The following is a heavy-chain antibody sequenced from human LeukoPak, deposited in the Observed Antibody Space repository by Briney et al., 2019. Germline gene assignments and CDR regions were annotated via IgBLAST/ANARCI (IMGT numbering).Heavy chain of an antibody. D-gene: IGHD2-21*02. Sequence: TSSETLSLTCTVSGGSISSTSYYWGWIRQPPGKGLEWIGTINYSGSTYYNPSLKSRVTISVDTSKDQISLKLNSVTAADTAMYYCARHGDLLSPFQTWGQGTLVTVSS. CDR3: ARHGDLLSPFQT. CDR2: INYSGST. CDR1: GGSISSTSYY. J-gene: IGHJ5*02. V-gene: IGHV4-39*01.